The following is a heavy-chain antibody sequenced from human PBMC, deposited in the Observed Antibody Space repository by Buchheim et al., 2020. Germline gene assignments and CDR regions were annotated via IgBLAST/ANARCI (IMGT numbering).Heavy chain of an antibody. D-gene: IGHD2-2*01. CDR1: GGSLSGFY. J-gene: IGHJ4*02. V-gene: IGHV4-34*01. CDR3: ARGRIVVVPAASWYFDY. Sequence: QVQLQQWGAGVLKPSEALSLTCAVYGGSLSGFYWTWIRQSPGKGLEWIGDFSPSGSANYNPSLKSRATISVDTSKNQFSLRLSSVTAADTAVYYCARGRIVVVPAASWYFDYWGQGTL. CDR2: FSPSGSA.